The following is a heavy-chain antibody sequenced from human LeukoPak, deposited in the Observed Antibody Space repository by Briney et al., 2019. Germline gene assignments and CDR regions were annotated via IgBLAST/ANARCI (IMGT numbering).Heavy chain of an antibody. J-gene: IGHJ5*02. CDR3: ARVLPDYYDSSGYYA. V-gene: IGHV1-18*01. CDR2: ISVYNGNT. Sequence: ASVKLSCKASGYTFTSYGISWVRQAPGQGLEWMGWISVYNGNTKYAQKLQGRVAMTTDTSTSTAYMELRSLRSDDTAVYYCARVLPDYYDSSGYYAWGQGTLVTVSA. D-gene: IGHD3-22*01. CDR1: GYTFTSYG.